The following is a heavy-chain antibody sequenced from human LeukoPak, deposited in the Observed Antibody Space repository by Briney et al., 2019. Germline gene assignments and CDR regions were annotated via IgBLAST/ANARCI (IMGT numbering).Heavy chain of an antibody. CDR2: VKQDRSEK. CDR1: GFTFSNYW. CDR3: ARDGPTLFDTAMLM. J-gene: IGHJ4*02. D-gene: IGHD5-18*01. Sequence: GGSLRLSCAASGFTFSNYWMSWVRQAPGKGLEWVANVKQDRSEKYYVDSVKGRFTISRDNAKNSLYLQMNSLRADDTAVYYCARDGPTLFDTAMLMWGQGTLVTVSS. V-gene: IGHV3-7*01.